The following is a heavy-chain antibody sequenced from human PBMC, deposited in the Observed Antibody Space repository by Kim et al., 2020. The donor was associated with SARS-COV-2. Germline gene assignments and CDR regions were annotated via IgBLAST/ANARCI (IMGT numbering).Heavy chain of an antibody. D-gene: IGHD3-16*01. Sequence: DYAAPVKGRFTISRDDSKNTLYLQMNSLKIEDTAVYYCTTDLQDYGDYDYWGQGTLVSVSS. CDR3: TTDLQDYGDYDY. J-gene: IGHJ4*02. V-gene: IGHV3-15*01.